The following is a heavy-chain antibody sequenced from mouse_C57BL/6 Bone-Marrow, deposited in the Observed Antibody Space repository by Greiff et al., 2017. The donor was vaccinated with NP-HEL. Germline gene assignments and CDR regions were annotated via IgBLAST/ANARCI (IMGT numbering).Heavy chain of an antibody. D-gene: IGHD1-1*01. CDR2: IDPADSYT. J-gene: IGHJ3*01. CDR1: GYTFTSYW. V-gene: IGHV1-50*01. CDR3: ANYAVRDYGSSAWFAY. Sequence: QVQLQQPGAELVKPGASVKMSCKASGYTFTSYWMQWVKQRPGQGLEWIGEIDPADSYTNYNQKFKGKATLTVDTSSSTAYMQLSSLTSEDSAVYSCANYAVRDYGSSAWFAYWGQGTLVTVSA.